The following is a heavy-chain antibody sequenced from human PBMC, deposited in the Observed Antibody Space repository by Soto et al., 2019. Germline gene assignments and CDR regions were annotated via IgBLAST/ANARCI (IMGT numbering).Heavy chain of an antibody. D-gene: IGHD3-3*01. J-gene: IGHJ4*02. CDR1: GGTFSSYA. Sequence: QVQLVQSGAEVKKPGSSVKVSCKASGGTFSSYAISWVRQAPGQGLEWMGGIIPIFGTANYAQKFQGRVTITADEATSTAYMELSSLRSEDTAVYYCASGQIPSITIFGVAFDYWGQGTLVTVSS. CDR2: IIPIFGTA. V-gene: IGHV1-69*01. CDR3: ASGQIPSITIFGVAFDY.